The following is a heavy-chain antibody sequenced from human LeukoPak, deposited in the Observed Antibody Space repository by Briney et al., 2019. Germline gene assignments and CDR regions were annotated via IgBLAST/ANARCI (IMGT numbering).Heavy chain of an antibody. CDR3: ARNGWDYYDSSGYYFDY. J-gene: IGHJ4*02. CDR2: ISYDGSNK. D-gene: IGHD3-22*01. Sequence: GGSLRLFCAASGFTFSSYAMHWVRQAPGKGLEWVAVISYDGSNKYYADSVKGRFTISRDNSKNTLYLQMNSLRAEDTAVYYCARNGWDYYDSSGYYFDYWGQGTLVTVSS. CDR1: GFTFSSYA. V-gene: IGHV3-30*04.